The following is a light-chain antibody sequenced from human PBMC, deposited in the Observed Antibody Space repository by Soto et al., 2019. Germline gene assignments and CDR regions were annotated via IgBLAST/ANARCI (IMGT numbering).Light chain of an antibody. CDR1: QGITSY. J-gene: IGKJ4*01. Sequence: DIQMTQSPSTLSAFVGDRVTITCRASQGITSYLAWYQQRPGKAPRLLIYSASTLQSGVPSRFSGSGYGTDFSLTISNLQPEDFATYYCQQLYSHPLTFGGGTKVDIK. CDR2: SAS. CDR3: QQLYSHPLT. V-gene: IGKV1-9*01.